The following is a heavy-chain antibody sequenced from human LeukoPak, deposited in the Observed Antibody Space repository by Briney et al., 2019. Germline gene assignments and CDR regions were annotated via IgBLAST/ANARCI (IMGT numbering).Heavy chain of an antibody. V-gene: IGHV1-2*02. Sequence: ASVKVSCKASGHTFTDYYMHWVRQAPGQGLEWMGWINPNSGGTNYAQKFQGRVTMTGDTSISTAYMELSRLRSDDTAVYYCATVHHRYYDFWSGYYTTNYWGQGTLVTVSS. CDR1: GHTFTDYY. D-gene: IGHD3-3*01. CDR3: ATVHHRYYDFWSGYYTTNY. CDR2: INPNSGGT. J-gene: IGHJ4*02.